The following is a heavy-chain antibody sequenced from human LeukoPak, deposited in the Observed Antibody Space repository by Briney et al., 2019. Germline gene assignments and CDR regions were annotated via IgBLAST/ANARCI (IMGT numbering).Heavy chain of an antibody. CDR3: ASSRRSARLQFDY. D-gene: IGHD4-11*01. J-gene: IGHJ4*02. V-gene: IGHV4-34*01. Sequence: SETLSLTCAVYGGSFSGYYWSWIRQPPGKGLEWIGEINHSGSTNYNPSLKSRVTISVDTSKNQFSLKLSSVTAADTAVYYCASSRRSARLQFDYWGLGILVTVSS. CDR1: GGSFSGYY. CDR2: INHSGST.